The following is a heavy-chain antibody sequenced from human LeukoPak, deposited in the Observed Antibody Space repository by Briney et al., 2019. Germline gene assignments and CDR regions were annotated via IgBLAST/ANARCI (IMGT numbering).Heavy chain of an antibody. D-gene: IGHD6-6*01. Sequence: GASVKVSCKASGYTFTTYGITWVRQAPGQGLEWMGWISAYNGDTNYAQKLQGRVTMTTDTSTSTAYMELRSLRSDGTAIYYCARGGSGSSTWFDPWGQGTLVTVSS. CDR1: GYTFTTYG. J-gene: IGHJ5*02. CDR2: ISAYNGDT. CDR3: ARGGSGSSTWFDP. V-gene: IGHV1-18*01.